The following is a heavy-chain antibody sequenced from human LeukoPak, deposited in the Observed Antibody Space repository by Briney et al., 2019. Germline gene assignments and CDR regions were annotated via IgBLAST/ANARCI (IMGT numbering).Heavy chain of an antibody. D-gene: IGHD4-17*01. J-gene: IGHJ1*01. CDR2: INWNGGST. CDR3: AKTASTVTTGYFQH. Sequence: PGGSLRLSCAASGFTFDDYGMSWLRQAPGKGLEGVSGINWNGGSTGYADSVKGRFTISRDNAKNSLYLQMNSLRAEDTALYYCAKTASTVTTGYFQHWGQGTLVTVSS. V-gene: IGHV3-20*04. CDR1: GFTFDDYG.